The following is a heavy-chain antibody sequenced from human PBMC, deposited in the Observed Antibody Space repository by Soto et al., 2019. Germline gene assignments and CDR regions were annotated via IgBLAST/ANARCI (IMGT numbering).Heavy chain of an antibody. CDR2: ISAYNGNT. CDR1: GYTFTSYG. D-gene: IGHD1-26*01. J-gene: IGHJ6*02. CDR3: AREGSRPYYYYGMDV. V-gene: IGHV1-18*01. Sequence: ASVKVSCKASGYTFTSYGFSWVRQAPGQGLEWMGWISAYNGNTNYAQKLQGRVTMTTDTSTSTAYMELRSLRSDDTAVDYCAREGSRPYYYYGMDVWGQGTTVTVSS.